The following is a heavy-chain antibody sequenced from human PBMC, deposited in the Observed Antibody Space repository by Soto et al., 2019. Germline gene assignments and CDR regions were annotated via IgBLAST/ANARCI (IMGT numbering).Heavy chain of an antibody. Sequence: QVHLQESGPGLVKPSQTLSLTCTVSGGSISSADNTWAWIRQHPGKALEWIAYIYHSGTTNYNPYLRSRVTISEDTSKNQISLRLTSLTAADTAVYYCARGSTVTAYFDYWGQGTLVTVSS. CDR1: GGSISSADNT. CDR2: IYHSGTT. CDR3: ARGSTVTAYFDY. D-gene: IGHD2-21*02. V-gene: IGHV4-31*03. J-gene: IGHJ4*02.